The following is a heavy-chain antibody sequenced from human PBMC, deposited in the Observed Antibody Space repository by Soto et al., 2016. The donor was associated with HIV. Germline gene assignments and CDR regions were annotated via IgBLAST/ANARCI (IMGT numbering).Heavy chain of an antibody. D-gene: IGHD6-13*01. CDR1: GFTFDDYA. CDR2: ISWNSGSI. J-gene: IGHJ4*02. V-gene: IGHV3-9*03. Sequence: EVQLVESGGGLVQPGRSLRLSCAASGFTFDDYAMHWVRQAPGKGLEWVSGISWNSGSIGYADSVKGRFTISRDNAKNSLYLQMNSLRAEDMALYYCAKGQIMRGQQLVDYFDYWGQGTLVTVSS. CDR3: AKGQIMRGQQLVDYFDY.